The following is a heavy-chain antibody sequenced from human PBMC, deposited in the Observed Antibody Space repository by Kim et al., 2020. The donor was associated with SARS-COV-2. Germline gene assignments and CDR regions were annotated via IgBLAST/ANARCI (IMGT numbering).Heavy chain of an antibody. V-gene: IGHV3-74*01. CDR2: INFDGSST. CDR1: GFTFSSYW. Sequence: GGSLRLSCAASGFTFSSYWMHWVRQAPGKGLVWVSRINFDGSSTSYADSVKGRFTISRDNAKNTVYLQMNSLRAEDTAMYYCARAAAASGTGGYYWGQGGLVTVSS. D-gene: IGHD6-13*01. J-gene: IGHJ4*02. CDR3: ARAAAASGTGGYY.